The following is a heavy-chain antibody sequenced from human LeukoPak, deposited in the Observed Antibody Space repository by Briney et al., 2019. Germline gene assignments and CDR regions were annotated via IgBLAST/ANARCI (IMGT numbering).Heavy chain of an antibody. CDR2: ITGRGENI. J-gene: IGHJ4*02. CDR3: AKDRRLAAFDY. D-gene: IGHD6-25*01. CDR1: GFTFSSYG. V-gene: IGHV3-23*01. Sequence: GGSLLLSFTASGFTFSSYGMNWGRRAPGKGVEWGSGITGRGENIYYSGSVKGRFTISRDKSKKTLYLQMNSLRAEDTAVYYCAKDRRLAAFDYGGQGTLVTVSS.